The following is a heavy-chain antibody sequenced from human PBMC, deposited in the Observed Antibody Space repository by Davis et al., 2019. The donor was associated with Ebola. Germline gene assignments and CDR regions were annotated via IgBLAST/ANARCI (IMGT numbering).Heavy chain of an antibody. D-gene: IGHD4-17*01. CDR1: GGSFSGYY. CDR3: ARGGRTTVTTSGAFDI. J-gene: IGHJ3*02. V-gene: IGHV4-34*01. CDR2: INHSGST. Sequence: PSETLSLTCAVYGGSFSGYYWSWIRQPPGKGLEWIGEINHSGSTNYNPSLKSRVTISVDTSKNQFSLKLSSVTAADTAVYYCARGGRTTVTTSGAFDIWGQGTMVTVSS.